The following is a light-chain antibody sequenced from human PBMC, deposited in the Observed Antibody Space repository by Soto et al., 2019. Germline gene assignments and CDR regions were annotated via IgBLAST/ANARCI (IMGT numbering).Light chain of an antibody. CDR2: RNN. Sequence: QSVLTQPPSASGTPGQRVTIACSGSSSNIGSNTVNWYQQLPGTAPKLLIYRNNQRPSGVPDRFSGSTSGTSASLAISGLQSEDEADYSCAAWDDSLNGVVFGGGTKLTVL. CDR3: AAWDDSLNGVV. V-gene: IGLV1-44*01. J-gene: IGLJ2*01. CDR1: SSNIGSNT.